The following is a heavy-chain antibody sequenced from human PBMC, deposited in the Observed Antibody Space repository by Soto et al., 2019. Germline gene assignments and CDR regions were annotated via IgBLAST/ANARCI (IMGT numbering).Heavy chain of an antibody. CDR3: AILTYSRGGYSGYDFISWFDP. Sequence: ASVKVSCKVSGYTLTELSMHWVRQAPGKGLEWMGGFDPEDGETIYAQKFQGRVTMTEDTSTDTAYMELSSLRSEDTAVYYCAILTYSRGGYSGYDFISWFDPWGQGTLVTVSS. V-gene: IGHV1-24*01. J-gene: IGHJ5*02. CDR2: FDPEDGET. CDR1: GYTLTELS. D-gene: IGHD5-12*01.